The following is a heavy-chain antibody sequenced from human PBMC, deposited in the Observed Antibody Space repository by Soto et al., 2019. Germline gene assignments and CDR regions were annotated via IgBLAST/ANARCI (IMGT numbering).Heavy chain of an antibody. CDR2: IKRDGSGG. CDR1: GFTFSNYL. D-gene: IGHD6-13*01. Sequence: GGSLRLSCAASGFTFSNYLMTWVRQAPGKGLEWVANIKRDGSGGSYLDSVRGRFTVSRDNARNSLYLQMNSLRAEDTALYYCARDVSPGSSGWYFDAFDIWGQGTMVTVSS. CDR3: ARDVSPGSSGWYFDAFDI. V-gene: IGHV3-7*01. J-gene: IGHJ3*02.